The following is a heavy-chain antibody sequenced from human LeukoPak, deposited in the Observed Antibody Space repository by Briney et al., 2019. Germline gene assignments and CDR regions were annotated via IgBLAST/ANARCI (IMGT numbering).Heavy chain of an antibody. CDR1: GYTFTSYY. V-gene: IGHV1-46*01. Sequence: ASVKVSCKASGYTFTSYYMHWVRQAPGQGLEGMGIINPSGGSTSYAQKFQGRVTMTRDMSTSTVYMELSSLRSEDTAVYYCARELWLGTGWFDPWGQGTLVTVSS. CDR2: INPSGGST. J-gene: IGHJ5*02. D-gene: IGHD5-18*01. CDR3: ARELWLGTGWFDP.